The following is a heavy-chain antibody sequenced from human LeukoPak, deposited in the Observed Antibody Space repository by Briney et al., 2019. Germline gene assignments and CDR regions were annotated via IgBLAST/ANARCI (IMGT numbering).Heavy chain of an antibody. CDR1: GFTVSSNY. CDR2: IYSGGST. V-gene: IGHV3-53*01. D-gene: IGHD4-23*01. CDR3: ARALTTVVTPSY. Sequence: PGGSLRLSCAASGFTVSSNYMSWVRQAPGKGLEWVSVIYSGGSTHYADSVKGRFTISRDNSKNTLYLQMNSLRAEDTAVYYRARALTTVVTPSYWGQGTLVTVSS. J-gene: IGHJ4*02.